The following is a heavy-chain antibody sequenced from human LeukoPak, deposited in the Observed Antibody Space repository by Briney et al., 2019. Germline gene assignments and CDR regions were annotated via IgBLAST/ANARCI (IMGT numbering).Heavy chain of an antibody. J-gene: IGHJ5*02. V-gene: IGHV1-46*01. CDR3: ARVQYSSSLFKWFDP. CDR2: INPSGGST. D-gene: IGHD6-13*01. Sequence: ASVKVSCKASGYTFTSYYMHWVRQAPGQGLEWMEIINPSGGSTGYAQKFQGRVTMTRDTSTSTVYMELSSLRPEDTAVYYCARVQYSSSLFKWFDPWGQGTLVTVSS. CDR1: GYTFTSYY.